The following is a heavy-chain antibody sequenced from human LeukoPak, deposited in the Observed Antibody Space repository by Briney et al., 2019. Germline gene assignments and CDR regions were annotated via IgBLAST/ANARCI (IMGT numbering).Heavy chain of an antibody. CDR2: ISSSSSYI. V-gene: IGHV3-21*04. CDR1: GFTFSSYS. D-gene: IGHD2-2*02. CDR3: AKDQIVVVPAAIPGYFDY. J-gene: IGHJ4*02. Sequence: PGGSLRLSCAASGFTFSSYSMNWVRQAPGKGLEWVSSISSSSSYIYYADSVKGRFTISRDNAKNSLYLQMNSLRAEDTAVYYCAKDQIVVVPAAIPGYFDYWGQGTLVTVSS.